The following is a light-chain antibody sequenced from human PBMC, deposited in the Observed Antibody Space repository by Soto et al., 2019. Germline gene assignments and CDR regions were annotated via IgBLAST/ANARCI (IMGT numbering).Light chain of an antibody. CDR2: GAS. J-gene: IGKJ5*01. V-gene: IGKV3-15*01. CDR1: QSVSSN. CDR3: QESNKWPRIT. Sequence: EVVMPQSPATLSVSPGERPTLSCRATQSVSSNLAWYQQKPGQAPRRLIYGASTSATGITARFSGSRSGRDFTLTISSLQSENFAVYYCQESNKWPRITFGQGTRLEIK.